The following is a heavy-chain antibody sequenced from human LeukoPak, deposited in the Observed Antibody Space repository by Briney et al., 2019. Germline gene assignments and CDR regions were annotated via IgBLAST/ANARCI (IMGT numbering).Heavy chain of an antibody. CDR3: ARDGPHYDFWSGSTNYFDY. Sequence: PGGSLRLSCAASGFTFSSDSMSWVRQAPGKGLEWVSSISSSRSYTYNADSVRGRFTICRDNAKNSLYMQMNSLRAEDTAVYYCARDGPHYDFWSGSTNYFDYWGQGTLVTVSS. V-gene: IGHV3-21*01. CDR1: GFTFSSDS. CDR2: ISSSRSYT. D-gene: IGHD3-3*01. J-gene: IGHJ4*02.